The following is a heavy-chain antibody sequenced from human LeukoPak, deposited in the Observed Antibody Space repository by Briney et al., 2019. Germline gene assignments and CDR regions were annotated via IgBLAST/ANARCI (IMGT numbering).Heavy chain of an antibody. V-gene: IGHV4-34*01. CDR3: ARVGSSSWYLQYYFDY. D-gene: IGHD6-13*01. Sequence: SETLSLTCAVYGGSFSGYYWSWIRQPPGKGREWIGEINHSGSTNYNPSLKSRVTISVDTSKNQFSLKLSSVTAADTAVYYCARVGSSSWYLQYYFDYWGQGTLVTVSS. CDR2: INHSGST. CDR1: GGSFSGYY. J-gene: IGHJ4*02.